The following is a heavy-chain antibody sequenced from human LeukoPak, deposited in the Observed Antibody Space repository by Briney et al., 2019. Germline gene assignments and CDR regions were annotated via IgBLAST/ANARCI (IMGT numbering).Heavy chain of an antibody. D-gene: IGHD2-2*03. V-gene: IGHV1-18*01. J-gene: IGHJ5*02. CDR1: GYTFTSYG. CDR3: ARDGYCSSISCRNWFDP. CDR2: ISAYNGNT. Sequence: VASVKVSCKASGYTFTSYGISWVRQAPGQGLEWMGWISAYNGNTNYAQKLQGRVTMTTDTSTSTAYMELRSLRSDDTAVYYCARDGYCSSISCRNWFDPWGQGTLVTVSS.